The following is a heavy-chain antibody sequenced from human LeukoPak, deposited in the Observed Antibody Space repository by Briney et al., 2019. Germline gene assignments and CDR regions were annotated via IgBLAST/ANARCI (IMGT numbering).Heavy chain of an antibody. D-gene: IGHD4-17*01. CDR1: GFTFSRFN. Sequence: QTGGSLRLSCAASGFTFSRFNLHWVRQAPGKGLEWVAVIWHDGSNKYYTDSVKGRFTISRDDSKNTLYLQMNSLKAEDTAVYYCARPDYGASGDYWGQGTLVTVSS. CDR2: IWHDGSNK. V-gene: IGHV3-33*01. CDR3: ARPDYGASGDY. J-gene: IGHJ4*02.